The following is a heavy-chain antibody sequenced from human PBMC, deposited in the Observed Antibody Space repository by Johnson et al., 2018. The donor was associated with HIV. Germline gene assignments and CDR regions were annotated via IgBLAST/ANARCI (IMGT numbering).Heavy chain of an antibody. CDR1: GFTFYDSA. V-gene: IGHV3-11*04. D-gene: IGHD3-9*01. Sequence: QVQLVESGGGLVKPGGSLRVSCAASGFTFYDSAMSWIRQAPGKGLEWVSYISSSGKSTNYADSVKGRFTISRDNAKNSLSLQMNSLRAEDTALYYCAREEGSDILTRGDAFDIWGRGTMVAVST. CDR2: ISSSGKST. CDR3: AREEGSDILTRGDAFDI. J-gene: IGHJ3*02.